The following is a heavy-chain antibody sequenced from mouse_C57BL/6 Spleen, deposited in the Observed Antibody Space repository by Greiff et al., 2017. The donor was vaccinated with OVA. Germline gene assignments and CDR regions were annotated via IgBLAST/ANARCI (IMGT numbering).Heavy chain of an antibody. CDR3: ARGSNDYAMDY. CDR1: GYTFTSYW. CDR2: IDPSDSET. D-gene: IGHD2-5*01. J-gene: IGHJ4*01. Sequence: QVQLQQPGAELVRPGSSVKLSCKASGYTFTSYWMHWVKQSPIQGLEWIGNIDPSDSETHYNQKFKDKATLTVDKSSSTAYMQLSSLTSEDSAVYYCARGSNDYAMDYWGQGTSVTVSS. V-gene: IGHV1-52*01.